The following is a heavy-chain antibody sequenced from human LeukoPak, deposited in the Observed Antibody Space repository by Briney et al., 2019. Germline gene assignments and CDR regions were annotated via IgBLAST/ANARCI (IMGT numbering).Heavy chain of an antibody. Sequence: GGSLRLSCAASGFTFSSYSMNWVRQAPGKGLEWVSYISSSSSTIYYADSVKGRFTISRDNAKNSLYLQMNSLRAEDTAVYYCAREGGYSSSGGDAFDIWGQGTMVTVSS. CDR3: AREGGYSSSGGDAFDI. D-gene: IGHD6-6*01. CDR2: ISSSSSTI. J-gene: IGHJ3*02. V-gene: IGHV3-48*01. CDR1: GFTFSSYS.